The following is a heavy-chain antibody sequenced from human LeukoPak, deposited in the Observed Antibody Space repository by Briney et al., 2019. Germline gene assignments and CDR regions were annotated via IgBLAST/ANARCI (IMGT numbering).Heavy chain of an antibody. CDR1: GGSFSGYY. V-gene: IGHV4-34*01. CDR3: ARLRGSYEIVTGYQTVYFDY. J-gene: IGHJ4*02. CDR2: INHSGST. D-gene: IGHD3-9*01. Sequence: PSETLSLTCAVSGGSFSGYYWSWIRQPPGKGLEWIVEINHSGSTNYNPSLKSRVTISVDTSKNQFSLKLSSLTAADKAVYYCARLRGSYEIVTGYQTVYFDYWGQGTLVTVSS.